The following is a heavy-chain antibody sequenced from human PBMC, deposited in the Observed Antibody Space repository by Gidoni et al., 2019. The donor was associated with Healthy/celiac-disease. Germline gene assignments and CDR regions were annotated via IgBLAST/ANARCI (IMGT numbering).Heavy chain of an antibody. CDR2: IFSNDEK. Sequence: QVTLKESGPVLVKPTETLTLTCTVSGFSLSNARMGVSWIRQPPGKALEWLAHIFSNDEKSYSTSLKSRLTISKDTSKSQVVLTMTNMDPVDTATYYCARIRLVYTAGDYVKYYYYGMDVWGQGTTVTVSS. D-gene: IGHD4-17*01. CDR3: ARIRLVYTAGDYVKYYYYGMDV. J-gene: IGHJ6*02. CDR1: GFSLSNARMG. V-gene: IGHV2-26*01.